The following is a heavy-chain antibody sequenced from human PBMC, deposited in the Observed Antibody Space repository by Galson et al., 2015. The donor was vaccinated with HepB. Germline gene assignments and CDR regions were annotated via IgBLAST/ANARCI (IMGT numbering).Heavy chain of an antibody. CDR2: ISSSSSTI. D-gene: IGHD4-17*01. J-gene: IGHJ4*02. CDR3: ARGTVTKPFDY. CDR1: GFTFSSYS. V-gene: IGHV3-48*01. Sequence: SLRLSCAASGFTFSSYSMNWVRQAPGKGLEWVSYISSSSSTIYYADSVKGRFTISRDNAKNSLYLQMNSLRAGDTAVYYCARGTVTKPFDYWGQGTLVTVSS.